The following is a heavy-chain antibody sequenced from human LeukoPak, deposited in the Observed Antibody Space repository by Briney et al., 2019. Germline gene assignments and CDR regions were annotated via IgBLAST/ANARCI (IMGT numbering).Heavy chain of an antibody. D-gene: IGHD3-10*01. J-gene: IGHJ4*02. Sequence: ESLKISCKGSGYSFTSYWIGWVRQMPGKGLEWMGIIYPGDSDTRYSPSFQGQVTISADKSISTAYLQWSSLKASDTAMYYCARLGSKYYYGSGSFSDYWGQGTLVTVSS. CDR1: GYSFTSYW. CDR3: ARLGSKYYYGSGSFSDY. V-gene: IGHV5-51*01. CDR2: IYPGDSDT.